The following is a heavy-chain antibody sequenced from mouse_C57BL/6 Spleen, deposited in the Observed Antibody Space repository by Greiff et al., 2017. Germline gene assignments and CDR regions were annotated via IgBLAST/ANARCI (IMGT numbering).Heavy chain of an antibody. CDR2: ISDGGSYT. V-gene: IGHV5-4*01. Sequence: EVHLVESGGGLVKPGGSLKLSCAASGFTFSSYAMSWVRQTPDKRLAWVATISDGGSYTYYPDNVKGRFTISRDNAKNNLYLQMSHLKSEDTAMYYCVRSYYGSSYFDYWGQGTTLTVSS. J-gene: IGHJ2*01. CDR3: VRSYYGSSYFDY. D-gene: IGHD1-1*01. CDR1: GFTFSSYA.